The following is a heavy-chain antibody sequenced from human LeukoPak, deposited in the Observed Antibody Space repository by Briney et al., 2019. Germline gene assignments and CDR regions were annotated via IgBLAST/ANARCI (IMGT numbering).Heavy chain of an antibody. CDR2: IYYSGNT. CDR3: ARNYYDSSDYEYYFDY. CDR1: GFTFSDYY. D-gene: IGHD3-22*01. J-gene: IGHJ4*02. V-gene: IGHV4-59*08. Sequence: GSLRLSCAASGFTFSDYYMSWIRQPPGKGLEWIGYIYYSGNTNYNPSLKSRVTISVDTSKNQFSLKLSSVTAADTAVYYCARNYYDSSDYEYYFDYWGQGTLVTVSS.